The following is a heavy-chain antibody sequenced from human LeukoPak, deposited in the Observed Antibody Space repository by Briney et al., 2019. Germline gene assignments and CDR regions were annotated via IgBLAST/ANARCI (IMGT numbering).Heavy chain of an antibody. CDR2: TYYRSTWYN. Sequence: SQTFSLTCAISGDSVSSNSVTWNWIRQSPSRGLEWLVRTYYRSTWYNDYAVSVRGRITVNPDTSKNQFSLHLNSVTPEDTAVYYCARRLTQYDCYDPWGQGILVTVSS. CDR1: GDSVSSNSVT. CDR3: ARRLTQYDCYDP. V-gene: IGHV6-1*01. D-gene: IGHD2-2*01. J-gene: IGHJ5*02.